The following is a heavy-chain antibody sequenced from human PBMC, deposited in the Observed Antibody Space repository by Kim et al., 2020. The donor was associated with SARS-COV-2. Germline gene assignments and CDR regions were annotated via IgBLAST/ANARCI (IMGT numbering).Heavy chain of an antibody. CDR2: FYYTGTM. Sequence: SETLSLTCTVSGGSFSTSSYYWDWIRQPPGKGLEWIGGFYYTGTMYFNPSLKSRVTISVDTSKKQFSLKLTSVTAADTAVYYCARRSGGDGSPGYWGQGT. D-gene: IGHD3-16*01. V-gene: IGHV4-39*01. CDR1: GGSFSTSSYY. J-gene: IGHJ4*02. CDR3: ARRSGGDGSPGY.